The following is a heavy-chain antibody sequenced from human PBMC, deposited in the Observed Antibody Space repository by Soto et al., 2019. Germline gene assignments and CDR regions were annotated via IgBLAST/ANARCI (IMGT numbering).Heavy chain of an antibody. CDR3: ARDVRSRRYDL. V-gene: IGHV3-33*01. CDR1: GFTFRNYG. D-gene: IGHD3-10*02. J-gene: IGHJ5*02. Sequence: QVQLVESGGGVVQPGRSLRLSCAASGFTFRNYGMHWVRQAPGRGLEWLAVIWYDGSNKYYVDSVKGRFTISRDNSKNTLYLQMNSLIAEDTAVYYCARDVRSRRYDLWGQGTLVTVSS. CDR2: IWYDGSNK.